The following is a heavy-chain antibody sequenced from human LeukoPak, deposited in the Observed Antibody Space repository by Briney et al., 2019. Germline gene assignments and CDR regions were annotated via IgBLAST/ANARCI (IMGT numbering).Heavy chain of an antibody. V-gene: IGHV4-30-2*01. D-gene: IGHD3-3*01. CDR3: ARAAIITIFGVVITYFDF. CDR2: IYHSGST. J-gene: IGHJ4*02. CDR1: GGSISSGGCY. Sequence: SETLSLTCTVTGGSISSGGCYWSWIWQPPGKGLEWIGYIYHSGSTYYNPSLKSRVTISVDRSKNQFSLKLSSVTAADTAVYYCARAAIITIFGVVITYFDFWGQGTLVTVSS.